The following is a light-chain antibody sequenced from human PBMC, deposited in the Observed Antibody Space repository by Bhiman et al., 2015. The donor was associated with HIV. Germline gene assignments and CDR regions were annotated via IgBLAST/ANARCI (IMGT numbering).Light chain of an antibody. CDR3: SSYTTDSRVI. Sequence: QSVLTQPPSVSGAPGQKVTISCTGSGSDIGTDFDVHWYQYLPGEVPRLLIYETINRPSGVPARFSGSKSDNTASLTISGLQTEDEADYFCSSYTTDSRVIFGGGTKVTVL. V-gene: IGLV1-40*01. J-gene: IGLJ2*01. CDR2: ETI. CDR1: GSDIGTDFD.